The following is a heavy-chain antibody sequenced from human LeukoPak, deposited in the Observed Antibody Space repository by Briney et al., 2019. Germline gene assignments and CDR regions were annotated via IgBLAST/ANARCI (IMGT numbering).Heavy chain of an antibody. CDR3: AKFIRDYDFWSGSYRAQWFDP. CDR1: GFTFDDYA. J-gene: IGHJ5*02. D-gene: IGHD3-3*01. CDR2: ISWNSGSI. V-gene: IGHV3-9*01. Sequence: GGSLRLSCAASGFTFDDYAMHWVRQAPGKGLEWVSGISWNSGSIGYADSVKGRFTISRDNAKNSLYLQMSSLRAEDRAIYFCAKFIRDYDFWSGSYRAQWFDPWGQGTLVTVSS.